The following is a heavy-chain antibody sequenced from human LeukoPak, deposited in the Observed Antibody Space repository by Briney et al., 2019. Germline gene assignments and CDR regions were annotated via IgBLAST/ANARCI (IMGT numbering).Heavy chain of an antibody. D-gene: IGHD4-17*01. CDR1: GGTFSSYA. Sequence: SVKVSCKASGGTFSSYAISWVRQAPGQGLEWMGGIFPIFGTANYAQKFQGRVTITADESTSTAYMELSSLRSEDTAVYYCARGALNYGDYVLPNWFDPWGQGTLVTVSS. CDR3: ARGALNYGDYVLPNWFDP. CDR2: IFPIFGTA. V-gene: IGHV1-69*13. J-gene: IGHJ5*02.